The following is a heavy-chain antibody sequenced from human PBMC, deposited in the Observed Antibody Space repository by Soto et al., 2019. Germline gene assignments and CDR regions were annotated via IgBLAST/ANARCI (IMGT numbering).Heavy chain of an antibody. V-gene: IGHV1-69*01. CDR3: ARVLADRGYHQLFDY. J-gene: IGHJ4*02. CDR2: IIPIFGTA. D-gene: IGHD3-22*01. Sequence: QVQLVQSGAEVKKPGSSVKVSCKASGGTFSSYAISWVRQAPGQGLEWMGGIIPIFGTANYAQKFQGRVTSTADESTSTAYMELSSLRSEDTAVYYCARVLADRGYHQLFDYWGQGTLVTVSS. CDR1: GGTFSSYA.